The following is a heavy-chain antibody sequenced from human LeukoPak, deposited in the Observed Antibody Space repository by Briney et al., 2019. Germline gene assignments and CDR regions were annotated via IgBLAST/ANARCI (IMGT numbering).Heavy chain of an antibody. CDR1: GFTFSSYE. Sequence: GGSLRLSCAASGFTFSSYEMNWVRQAPGKGLEWASYISSSGSTIYHADSVKGRFTISRDNAKNSLYLQMNSLRAEDTAVYYCARGTYYYDSSGYSHFAFDIWGQGTMVTVSS. CDR3: ARGTYYYDSSGYSHFAFDI. D-gene: IGHD3-22*01. CDR2: ISSSGSTI. J-gene: IGHJ3*02. V-gene: IGHV3-48*03.